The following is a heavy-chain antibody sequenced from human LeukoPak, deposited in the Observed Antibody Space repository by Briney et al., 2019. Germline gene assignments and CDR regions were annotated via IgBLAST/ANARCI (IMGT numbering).Heavy chain of an antibody. V-gene: IGHV3-20*04. CDR2: INWNDGST. Sequence: GGSLRLSCAASGFTFDDYGMSWVRQAPGKGLEWVSGINWNDGSTGHADSVKGRFTISRDNAKNSLYLQMNSLRAEDTAVYYCGSMVREGEDSWGQGTLVTVSS. J-gene: IGHJ4*02. CDR3: GSMVREGEDS. CDR1: GFTFDDYG. D-gene: IGHD3-10*01.